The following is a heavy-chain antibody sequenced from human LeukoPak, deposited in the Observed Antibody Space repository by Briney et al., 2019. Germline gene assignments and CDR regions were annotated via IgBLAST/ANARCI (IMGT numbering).Heavy chain of an antibody. CDR3: ATFNRRDSFDF. Sequence: GGSLRLSCDASGFNFNGVWMSWVRQAPGKGLDWVGRIRGKSDGGETDFAASVKGRFTISRDESKDTLYLKMSSMKTEDTGVYYCATFNRRDSFDFWGQGAMVTVSS. J-gene: IGHJ3*01. CDR1: GFNFNGVW. CDR2: IRGKSDGGET. V-gene: IGHV3-15*01.